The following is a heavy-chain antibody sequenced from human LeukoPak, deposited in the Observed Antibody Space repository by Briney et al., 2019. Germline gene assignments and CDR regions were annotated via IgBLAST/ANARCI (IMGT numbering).Heavy chain of an antibody. CDR2: IFYSGST. CDR3: ARGGVVPAAIAY. J-gene: IGHJ4*02. V-gene: IGHV4-39*07. D-gene: IGHD2-2*02. Sequence: SETLPLTCSVSGGSISSSTHYWGWIRQPPGKGLEWIGSIFYSGSTYYNPSLKGRVTISVDTSKNQFSLKLSSVTAADTAVYYCARGGVVPAAIAYWGQGTLVTVSS. CDR1: GGSISSSTHY.